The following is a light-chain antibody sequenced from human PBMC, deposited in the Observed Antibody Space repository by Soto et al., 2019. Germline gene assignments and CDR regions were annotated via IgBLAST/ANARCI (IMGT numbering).Light chain of an antibody. CDR3: QQYHTYPRT. CDR1: QSVSSY. CDR2: DAS. Sequence: EIVLTQSPATLSLSPGERATLSCRASQSVSSYLAWYQQKPGQAPRLLIYDASNRATGIPARFSGSGSGTDFTLTISSLQPDDFATYYCQQYHTYPRTFGQGTKVEI. J-gene: IGKJ1*01. V-gene: IGKV3-11*01.